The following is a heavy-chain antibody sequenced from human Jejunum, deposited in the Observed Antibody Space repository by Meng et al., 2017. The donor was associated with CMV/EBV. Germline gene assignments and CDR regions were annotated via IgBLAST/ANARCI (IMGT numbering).Heavy chain of an antibody. Sequence: QIPFRGSVPPWCNPTQPLTLTCSFSRFPLTTNGAGVGWIRRPPGKALEWLALIYWDDDKHYSPSLESRLSIMKDTSKNRVVLIMTDVDPVDTATYYCAYRRGGGSGWNWFGPWGQGILVTVSS. CDR1: RFPLTTNGAG. J-gene: IGHJ5*02. CDR3: AYRRGGGSGWNWFGP. D-gene: IGHD6-19*01. V-gene: IGHV2-5*02. CDR2: IYWDDDK.